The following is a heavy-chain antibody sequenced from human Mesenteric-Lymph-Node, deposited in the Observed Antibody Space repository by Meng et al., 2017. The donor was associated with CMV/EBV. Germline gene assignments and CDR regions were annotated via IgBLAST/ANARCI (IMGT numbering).Heavy chain of an antibody. CDR1: GYTFNTYG. D-gene: IGHD2-2*01. V-gene: IGHV1-69*04. Sequence: SMKVSCKASGYTFNTYGIIWVRLAPGQGLEWMGRIIPILGIANYAQKFQGRVTITADKSTSTAYMELSSLRSEDTAVYYCAREREYCSSTSCYFDYWGQGTLVTVSS. CDR2: IIPILGIA. J-gene: IGHJ4*02. CDR3: AREREYCSSTSCYFDY.